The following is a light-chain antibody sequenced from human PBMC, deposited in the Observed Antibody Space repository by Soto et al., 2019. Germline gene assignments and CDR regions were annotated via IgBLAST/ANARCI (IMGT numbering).Light chain of an antibody. V-gene: IGLV6-57*02. Sequence: NFMLTQPHSVSESPGKTVTISCTGSSGSIATNYVQWYQQRPGSAPTTVIYEDTQRPSGVPERFSGSIDSSSNSASLTISGLKTEDEADYDCQSYYGSNPDVVFGAGTKLTVL. CDR2: EDT. J-gene: IGLJ2*01. CDR1: SGSIATNY. CDR3: QSYYGSNPDVV.